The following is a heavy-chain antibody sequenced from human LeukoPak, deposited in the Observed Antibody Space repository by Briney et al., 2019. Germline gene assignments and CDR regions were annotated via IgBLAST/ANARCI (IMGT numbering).Heavy chain of an antibody. Sequence: GGSLRLSCAASGFTFSSYGMHWVRQAPGKGLEWVAVIWYDGSNKYYADSVKGRFTISRDNSKNTLYLQMNSLRAEDTAVYYCARAGTKQSLGYYYYGMDVWGQGTTVTVSS. D-gene: IGHD3-10*01. CDR1: GFTFSSYG. CDR3: ARAGTKQSLGYYYYGMDV. V-gene: IGHV3-33*01. CDR2: IWYDGSNK. J-gene: IGHJ6*02.